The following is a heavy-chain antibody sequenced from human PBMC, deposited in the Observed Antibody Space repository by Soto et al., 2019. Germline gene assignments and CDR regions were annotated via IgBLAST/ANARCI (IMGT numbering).Heavy chain of an antibody. J-gene: IGHJ5*02. CDR3: AKEEAAAVRLLNWFDP. CDR1: GFTFSSYA. Sequence: HPGGSLRLSCAASGFTFSSYAMSWVRQAPGKGLEWVSAISGSGNSTYYADSVKGRFTISRDNSMDTLYLQMNSLRAEDTAVYYCAKEEAAAVRLLNWFDPWGQGTLVTVSS. CDR2: ISGSGNST. V-gene: IGHV3-23*01. D-gene: IGHD6-13*01.